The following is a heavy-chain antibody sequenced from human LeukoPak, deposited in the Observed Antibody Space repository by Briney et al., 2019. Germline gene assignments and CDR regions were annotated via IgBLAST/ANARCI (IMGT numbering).Heavy chain of an antibody. CDR2: ISSSSSYI. J-gene: IGHJ4*02. V-gene: IGHV3-21*01. D-gene: IGHD6-13*01. Sequence: TGGSLRLSCAASGFTFSSYEMNWVRQAPGKGLEWVSSISSSSSYIYYADSVKGRFTISRDNAKNSLYLQMNSLRAEDTAVYYCARAVGSSWYYFDYWGQGTLVTVSS. CDR3: ARAVGSSWYYFDY. CDR1: GFTFSSYE.